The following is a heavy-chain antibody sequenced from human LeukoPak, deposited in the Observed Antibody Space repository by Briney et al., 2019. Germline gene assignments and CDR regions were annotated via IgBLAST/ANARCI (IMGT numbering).Heavy chain of an antibody. Sequence: SETLSLTCTVSGGSISSYYWSWIRQSPGKELEWIGYIYDSGATKYNPSLKSRVTISIDTSKNQFSLKLTSVTAADTAVYYCARAIAVPTAFDYWGQGTLVTVSS. J-gene: IGHJ4*02. CDR3: ARAIAVPTAFDY. V-gene: IGHV4-59*01. D-gene: IGHD5-12*01. CDR2: IYDSGAT. CDR1: GGSISSYY.